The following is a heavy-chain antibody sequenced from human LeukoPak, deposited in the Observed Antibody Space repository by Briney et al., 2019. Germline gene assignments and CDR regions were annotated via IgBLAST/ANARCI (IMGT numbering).Heavy chain of an antibody. J-gene: IGHJ4*02. D-gene: IGHD6-25*01. Sequence: PSETLSLTCTVSGGSISSSSYYWGWIRQPPGKGLEWIGSIYYSGSTYYNPSLKSRVTISVDTSKNQFSLKLSSVTAADTAVYYCAVGGRVADYWGQGALVTVSS. CDR1: GGSISSSSYY. V-gene: IGHV4-39*01. CDR2: IYYSGST. CDR3: AVGGRVADY.